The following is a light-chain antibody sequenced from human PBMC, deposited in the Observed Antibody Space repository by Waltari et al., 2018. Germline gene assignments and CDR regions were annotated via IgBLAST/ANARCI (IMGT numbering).Light chain of an antibody. V-gene: IGKV3-11*01. CDR2: DAS. CDR1: QSVSSY. Sequence: EIVLTQSPATLSLSPGERATLSCRASQSVSSYLAWYQQKPGQAPRLLIYDASNRATCIPARFSGSGSGTDFTLTISSLEPEDFAVYYCQQRSNWPPYTFGQGTKLEIK. J-gene: IGKJ2*01. CDR3: QQRSNWPPYT.